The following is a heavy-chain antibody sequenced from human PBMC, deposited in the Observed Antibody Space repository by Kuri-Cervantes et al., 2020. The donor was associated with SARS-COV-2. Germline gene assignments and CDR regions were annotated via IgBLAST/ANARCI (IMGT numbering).Heavy chain of an antibody. V-gene: IGHV4-61*01. CDR2: INHSGST. J-gene: IGHJ4*02. CDR1: GGSVSSGSYY. D-gene: IGHD3-3*01. Sequence: GSLRLSCTVSGGSVSSGSYYWSWIRQPPGKGLEWIGEINHSGSTDYNPSLKSRVTISVDTSKNQFSLKLSSVTAADTAVYYCARRRRNDFWSGYYPYYFDYWGQGTLVTVSS. CDR3: ARRRRNDFWSGYYPYYFDY.